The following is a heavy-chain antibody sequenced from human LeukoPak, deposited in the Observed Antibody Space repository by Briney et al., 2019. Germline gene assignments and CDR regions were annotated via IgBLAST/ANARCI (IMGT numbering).Heavy chain of an antibody. CDR3: ARGTKRFDY. J-gene: IGHJ4*02. V-gene: IGHV4-34*01. Sequence: PSETLSLTCAVYGGSFSGYYWSWIRQPPGKGLEWIGEINHSGSTNYNPSLKSRVTISVDTSKNQFSLKLSSATAADTAVYYCARGTKRFDYWGQGTLVTVSS. CDR2: INHSGST. CDR1: GGSFSGYY.